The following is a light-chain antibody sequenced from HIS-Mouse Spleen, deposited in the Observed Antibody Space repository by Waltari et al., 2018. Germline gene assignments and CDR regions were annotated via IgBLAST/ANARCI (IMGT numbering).Light chain of an antibody. V-gene: IGLV3-25*03. CDR1: AFPQQY. J-gene: IGLJ2*01. Sequence: SYELTQPPSVSVSPGQMARIPCYGAAFPQQYAYWYQQKPGQAPVLVIYKDSERPSGIPERFSGSSSGTTVTLTISGVQAEDEADYYCQSADSSGTYVVFGGGTKLTVL. CDR3: QSADSSGTYVV. CDR2: KDS.